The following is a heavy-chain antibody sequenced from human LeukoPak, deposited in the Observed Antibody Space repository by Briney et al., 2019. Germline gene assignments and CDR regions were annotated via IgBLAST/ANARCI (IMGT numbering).Heavy chain of an antibody. D-gene: IGHD4-11*01. CDR3: ASAYSNARYYMDV. CDR2: IRYDGSNK. Sequence: GGSLRLSCAASGFTFSSYGMHWVRQAPGKGLEWVAFIRYDGSNKYYADSVKGRFTISRDNSKNTLYLQMNSLRAEDTAVYYCASAYSNARYYMDVWGKGTTVTVS. CDR1: GFTFSSYG. J-gene: IGHJ6*03. V-gene: IGHV3-30*02.